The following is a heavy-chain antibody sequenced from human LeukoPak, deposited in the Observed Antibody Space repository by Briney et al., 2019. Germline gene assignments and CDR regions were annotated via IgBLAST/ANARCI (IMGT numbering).Heavy chain of an antibody. CDR3: ARDIYYDSSGYYGLFDY. CDR2: IIPIFGTA. J-gene: IGHJ4*02. Sequence: ASVKVSCKASGGTFSSYAISWVRQAPGQGLEWMGGIIPIFGTANYAQKFQGRVTITADESTSTAYMELSSLRSEDTAVYYCARDIYYDSSGYYGLFDYWGQGTLVTVSS. D-gene: IGHD3-22*01. CDR1: GGTFSSYA. V-gene: IGHV1-69*01.